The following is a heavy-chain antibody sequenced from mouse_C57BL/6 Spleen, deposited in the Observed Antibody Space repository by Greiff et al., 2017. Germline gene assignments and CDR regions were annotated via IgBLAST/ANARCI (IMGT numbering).Heavy chain of an antibody. J-gene: IGHJ3*01. Sequence: DVKLVESGGGLVKPGGSLKLSCAASGFTFSSYAMSWVRQTPEKRLEWVATISDGGSYTYYPDNVKGRFTISRDNAKNNLYLQMSHLKSEDTAMYYCARGDGDLDFAYWGQGTLVTVSA. CDR1: GFTFSSYA. CDR3: ARGDGDLDFAY. D-gene: IGHD2-3*01. CDR2: ISDGGSYT. V-gene: IGHV5-4*03.